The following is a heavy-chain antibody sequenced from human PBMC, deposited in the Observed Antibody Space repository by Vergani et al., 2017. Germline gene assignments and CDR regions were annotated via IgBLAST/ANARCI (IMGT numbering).Heavy chain of an antibody. CDR2: IYYSGST. D-gene: IGHD6-19*01. J-gene: IGHJ4*02. Sequence: QLQLQESGPGLVKPSETLSLTCTVSGGSISSSSYCWGWCRQPPGKGLEWIGSIYYSGSTYYNPSLKSRFTLSVDTSKNQFSLKLSSVTAADTAVYYCAGQWLVRSYWGQGTLVTGSA. CDR1: GGSISSSSYC. CDR3: AGQWLVRSY. V-gene: IGHV4-39*01.